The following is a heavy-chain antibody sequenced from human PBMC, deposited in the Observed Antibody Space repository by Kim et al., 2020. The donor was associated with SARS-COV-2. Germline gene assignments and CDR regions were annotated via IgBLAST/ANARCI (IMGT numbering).Heavy chain of an antibody. D-gene: IGHD6-13*01. CDR2: ISSSSTTI. Sequence: GGSLRLSCTASGFTFSTYSMSWVRQAPGKGLEWVSYISSSSTTIYYADSVKGRFTISRDNAKNSLYLQMNSLRDEDTAVYYCARVRVGYSSSWYAAGYYSYYGMDVWGQGTTVTVSS. CDR1: GFTFSTYS. J-gene: IGHJ6*02. V-gene: IGHV3-48*02. CDR3: ARVRVGYSSSWYAAGYYSYYGMDV.